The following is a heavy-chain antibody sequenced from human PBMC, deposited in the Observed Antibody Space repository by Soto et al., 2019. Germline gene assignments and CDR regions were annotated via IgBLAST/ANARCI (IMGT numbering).Heavy chain of an antibody. CDR1: GGSISSGGYY. CDR3: ARDSGDTTYYFDY. Sequence: SETLSLTCTVSGGSISSGGYYWSWIRQHPGKGLEWIGYIYYSGSTYYNPSLKSRVTISVDTSKNQFSLKLSSVTAADTAVYYCARDSGDTTYYFDYWGQGTLVTVSS. D-gene: IGHD1-26*01. J-gene: IGHJ4*02. V-gene: IGHV4-31*03. CDR2: IYYSGST.